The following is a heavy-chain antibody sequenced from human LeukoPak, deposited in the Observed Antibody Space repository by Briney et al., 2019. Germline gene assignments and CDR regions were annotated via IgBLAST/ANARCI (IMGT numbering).Heavy chain of an antibody. CDR1: GFTFAIYA. CDR2: VRVSCDGT. V-gene: IGHV3-23*01. J-gene: IGHJ4*02. Sequence: GRSMRLASAVYGFTFAIYAIGWVRPAPGGWLEWVSSVRVSCDGTYYADSVKGRFTISRDNSKKTLDLHMDSLRAEDTAVYYCAKERLGGNYGDYAVDYWGQGTMVTVSS. CDR3: AKERLGGNYGDYAVDY. D-gene: IGHD4-17*01.